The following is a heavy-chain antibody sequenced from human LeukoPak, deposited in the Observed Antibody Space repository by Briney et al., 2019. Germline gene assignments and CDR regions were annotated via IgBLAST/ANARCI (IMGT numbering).Heavy chain of an antibody. CDR1: GYTFTGYY. CDR2: INPNSGGT. J-gene: IGHJ5*02. Sequence: ASVKVSCKASGYTFTGYYMHWVRQAPGQGLEWVGRINPNSGGTNYAQKFQGRVTMTRDTSISTAYMELSRLRSDDTAVYYCARENRRGNWFDPWGQGTLVTVSS. V-gene: IGHV1-2*06. CDR3: ARENRRGNWFDP. D-gene: IGHD1-14*01.